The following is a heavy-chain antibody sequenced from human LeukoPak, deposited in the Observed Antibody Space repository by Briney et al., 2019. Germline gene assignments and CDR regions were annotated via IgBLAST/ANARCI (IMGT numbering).Heavy chain of an antibody. Sequence: ASVKVSCKASGYTFTGYYMHWVRQAPGQGLEWMGWINPNSGGTNYAQKFQGRVTMTRDTSISTAYMELSRLRSDDTAVYYCARGGSYRLLLSDFGYWGQGTLVTVSS. J-gene: IGHJ4*02. CDR1: GYTFTGYY. CDR3: ARGGSYRLLLSDFGY. D-gene: IGHD3-16*02. V-gene: IGHV1-2*02. CDR2: INPNSGGT.